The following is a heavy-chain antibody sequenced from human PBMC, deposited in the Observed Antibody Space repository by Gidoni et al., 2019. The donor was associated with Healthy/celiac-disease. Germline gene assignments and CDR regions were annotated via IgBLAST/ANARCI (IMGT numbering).Heavy chain of an antibody. V-gene: IGHV6-1*01. CDR2: TYYRSKWYN. J-gene: IGHJ4*02. CDR1: GDSVSSNSAA. CDR3: ARGPTGLRRYSSGWYVGYFDY. D-gene: IGHD6-19*01. Sequence: QVQLQQSGPGLVKPSQTLSLTCAISGDSVSSNSAAWNWIRQSPSRGLEWLGRTYYRSKWYNDYAVSVKSRITINPDTSKNQFSLQLNSVTPEDTGVYYCARGPTGLRRYSSGWYVGYFDYWGQGTLVTVSS.